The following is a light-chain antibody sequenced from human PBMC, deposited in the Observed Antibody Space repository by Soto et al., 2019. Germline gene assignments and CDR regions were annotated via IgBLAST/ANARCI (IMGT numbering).Light chain of an antibody. CDR2: RES. CDR3: QQYNNWPYT. Sequence: EIVMTQSPATLSVSPGGSATLSCRASQHVSSNFAWYRQKPGQAPTVLSYRESTRAIGIPARLSGSWSGTELTHTISSLQPEDFGVYCCQQYNNWPYTFGQGTKLEIK. J-gene: IGKJ2*01. CDR1: QHVSSN. V-gene: IGKV3-15*01.